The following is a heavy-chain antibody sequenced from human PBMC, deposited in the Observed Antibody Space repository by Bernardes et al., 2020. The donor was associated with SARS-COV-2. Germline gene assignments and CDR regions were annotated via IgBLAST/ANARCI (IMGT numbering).Heavy chain of an antibody. J-gene: IGHJ3*02. CDR1: GFTFSSYN. Sequence: GGSLRLSCTASGFTFSSYNMNWVRQAPGKGLEWVSSIRSSSSYIYYADSLKGRFTISRDNAKNSLYLQMNSLRAEDTAVYYCARDRYQWLERDAFDIWGQGTMVT. CDR3: ARDRYQWLERDAFDI. CDR2: IRSSSSYI. V-gene: IGHV3-21*01. D-gene: IGHD5-12*01.